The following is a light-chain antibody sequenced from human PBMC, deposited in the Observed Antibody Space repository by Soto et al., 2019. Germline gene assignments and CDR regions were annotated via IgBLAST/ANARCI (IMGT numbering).Light chain of an antibody. J-gene: IGKJ1*01. V-gene: IGKV3D-15*01. Sequence: EIVMTQSPATLSVSPGERPTLSCGASQNVGNNLAWYQHKPGQAPRLLIYGASSRATGIPDRFSGSGSGTDFSLTISSLQPEDFATYYCQQSFSTPQTFGQGTKVDIK. CDR2: GAS. CDR3: QQSFSTPQT. CDR1: QNVGNN.